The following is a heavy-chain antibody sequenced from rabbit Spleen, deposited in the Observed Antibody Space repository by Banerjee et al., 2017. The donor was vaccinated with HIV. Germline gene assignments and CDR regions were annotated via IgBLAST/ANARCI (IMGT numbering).Heavy chain of an antibody. V-gene: IGHV1S40*01. J-gene: IGHJ3*01. Sequence: QSLEESGGDLVKPGASLTLTCTASGFSFSPNYYMCWVRQAPGKGLECIACIYTNSGSTYYASWAKGRFTISKTSSTTVTLQMTSLTAADTATYFCARGDGYAYGGYDLWGQGTLVTVS. CDR3: ARGDGYAYGGYDL. D-gene: IGHD6-1*01. CDR1: GFSFSPNYY. CDR2: IYTNSGST.